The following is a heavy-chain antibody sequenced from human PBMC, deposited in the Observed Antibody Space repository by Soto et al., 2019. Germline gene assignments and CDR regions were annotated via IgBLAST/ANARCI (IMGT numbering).Heavy chain of an antibody. CDR1: GFTFSSYS. CDR2: ISSSSTI. J-gene: IGHJ4*02. V-gene: IGHV3-48*01. CDR3: ASSGYDKTDY. D-gene: IGHD5-12*01. Sequence: GGSLRLSCAASGFTFSSYSMNWVRQAPGKGLEWVSYISSSSTIYYADSVKGRFTISRDNAKNSLYLQMNSLRAEDTAVYYCASSGYDKTDYWGQGTLVTVSS.